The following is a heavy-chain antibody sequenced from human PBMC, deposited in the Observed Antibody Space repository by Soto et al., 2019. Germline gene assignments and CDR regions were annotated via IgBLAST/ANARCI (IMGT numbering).Heavy chain of an antibody. Sequence: GGSLRLSCAASGFTFSSYWMSWVRQAPGKGLEWVANIKQDGSEKYYVDSVKGRFTISRDNAKNSLYLQMNSLRAEDTAVYYCARDGPLDENWFDPWGQGTLGTVSA. J-gene: IGHJ5*02. CDR2: IKQDGSEK. CDR1: GFTFSSYW. D-gene: IGHD3-3*01. CDR3: ARDGPLDENWFDP. V-gene: IGHV3-7*01.